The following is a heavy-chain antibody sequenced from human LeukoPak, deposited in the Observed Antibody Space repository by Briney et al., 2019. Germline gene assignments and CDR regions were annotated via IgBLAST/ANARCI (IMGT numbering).Heavy chain of an antibody. CDR3: AREVGITYYYGSGSYYYYVLDV. Sequence: SGTLSLTCTVSGGSISSGSYYWSWIRQPAGEGLEWIGRIYTSGSTNYNPSLKSRVTISYTSKNQFSLKLSSVTAADTAVYYCAREVGITYYYGSGSYYYYVLDVWGKGTKVTISS. CDR1: GGSISSGSYY. J-gene: IGHJ6*04. V-gene: IGHV4-61*02. CDR2: IYTSGST. D-gene: IGHD3-10*01.